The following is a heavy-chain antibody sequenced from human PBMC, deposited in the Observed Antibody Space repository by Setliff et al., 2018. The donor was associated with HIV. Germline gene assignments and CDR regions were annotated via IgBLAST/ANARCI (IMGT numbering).Heavy chain of an antibody. CDR1: GFTFSYYW. CDR2: IDANGRGT. CDR3: AKMGSPVGPDAFDI. V-gene: IGHV3-74*01. Sequence: PGGSLRLSCAASGFTFSYYWMHWVRQAPGKGPVWVARIDANGRGTSYADSVKGRFTISRDNAKNTLYLQMNSLRAEDTAVYYCAKMGSPVGPDAFDIWGQGTMVTVSS. J-gene: IGHJ3*02. D-gene: IGHD2-8*01.